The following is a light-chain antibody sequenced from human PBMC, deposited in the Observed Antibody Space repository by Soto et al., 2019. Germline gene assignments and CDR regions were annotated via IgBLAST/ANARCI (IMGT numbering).Light chain of an antibody. Sequence: QSALTQPASVSGSPGQSITISCTGTSSDVGGYDYVSWYQHHPGKAPKLLISDVSNRPSGVSNRFSGSKSGNTASLPISGLQAEDAADYSCISYTGSSTLVFGTGTKVTVL. CDR3: ISYTGSSTLV. CDR2: DVS. CDR1: SSDVGGYDY. J-gene: IGLJ1*01. V-gene: IGLV2-14*03.